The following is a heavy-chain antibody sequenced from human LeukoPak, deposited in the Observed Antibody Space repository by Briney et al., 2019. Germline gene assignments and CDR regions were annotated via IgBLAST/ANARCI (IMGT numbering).Heavy chain of an antibody. V-gene: IGHV3-21*01. Sequence: GGSLRLSCAASGFTFSSYSMNWVRQAPGKGLEWVSSISSSSSYIYYADSVKGRFTISRDNAKNSLYLQMNSLRAEDTAVYYCATDGYNYYYYGMDVWGQGTTVTVS. CDR3: ATDGYNYYYYGMDV. D-gene: IGHD5-24*01. CDR1: GFTFSSYS. J-gene: IGHJ6*02. CDR2: ISSSSSYI.